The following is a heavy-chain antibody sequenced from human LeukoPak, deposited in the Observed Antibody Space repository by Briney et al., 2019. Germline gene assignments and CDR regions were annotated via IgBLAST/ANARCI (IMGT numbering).Heavy chain of an antibody. CDR3: TTGYCSGGSCYPDAFDI. J-gene: IGHJ3*02. CDR1: GFTLSNAW. CDR2: IKSKTDGGTT. D-gene: IGHD2-15*01. Sequence: GGSLRLSCAASGFTLSNAWMSWVRQAPGKGLEWVGRIKSKTDGGTTDYAAPVKGRFTISRDDSKNTLYLQMNSLKTEDTAVYYCTTGYCSGGSCYPDAFDIWGQGTMVTVSS. V-gene: IGHV3-15*01.